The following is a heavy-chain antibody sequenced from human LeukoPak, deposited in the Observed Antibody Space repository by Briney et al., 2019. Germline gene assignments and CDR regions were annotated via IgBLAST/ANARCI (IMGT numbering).Heavy chain of an antibody. CDR1: AFNISGYW. CDR2: MTEDGNNE. CDR3: TRGLHDY. J-gene: IGHJ4*02. Sequence: GGSLRLSCAASAFNISGYWMNWVRQAPGKGLEWVASMTEDGNNEFYVDSVKGRFTISGDNAKNSLYLQMNSLRADDTAVYYCTRGLHDYWGQGTLVTVS. V-gene: IGHV3-7*01. D-gene: IGHD2-15*01.